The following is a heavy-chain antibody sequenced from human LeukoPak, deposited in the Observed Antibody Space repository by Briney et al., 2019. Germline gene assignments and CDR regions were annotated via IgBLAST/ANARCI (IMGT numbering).Heavy chain of an antibody. CDR2: IASETYGGTA. Sequence: GGSLRLSCTTSGFTFGDYGMSWVRQAPGKGLEWVGFIASETYGGTAEYAASVKGRFIISRDDSKSIAYLQMNSLKTEDTAVYYCTRDQTPYYWGQGTLVTVSS. CDR1: GFTFGDYG. CDR3: TRDQTPYY. J-gene: IGHJ4*02. V-gene: IGHV3-49*04.